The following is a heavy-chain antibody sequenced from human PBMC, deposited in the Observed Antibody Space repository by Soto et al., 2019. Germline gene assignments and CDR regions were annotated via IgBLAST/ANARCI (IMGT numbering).Heavy chain of an antibody. CDR1: GFTFSNYA. J-gene: IGHJ4*02. CDR2: ISTSIDAT. Sequence: PGGSLRLSCAASGFTFSNYAMGWVRQAPGKGLEWVSSISTSIDATYYADSVKGRFTISRDDSKNMVYLQMNSLRVEDTAVYYCAKDRTVAARNFDHWGQGTLVTVSS. D-gene: IGHD2-21*02. CDR3: AKDRTVAARNFDH. V-gene: IGHV3-23*01.